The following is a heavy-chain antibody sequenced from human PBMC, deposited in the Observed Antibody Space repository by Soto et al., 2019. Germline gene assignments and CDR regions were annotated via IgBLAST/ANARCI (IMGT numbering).Heavy chain of an antibody. CDR2: IYASGNT. CDR3: ARESRSALGTVEH. D-gene: IGHD6-13*01. CDR1: GASISDYY. V-gene: IGHV4-4*07. Sequence: SETLSLTCTVSGASISDYYWSWIRQPAGKGLECIGRIYASGNTNYNPSLKSRVTMSVDTSKNQFSLTLNSVTAADTAVYYCARESRSALGTVEHWGRGTLVTVSS. J-gene: IGHJ4*02.